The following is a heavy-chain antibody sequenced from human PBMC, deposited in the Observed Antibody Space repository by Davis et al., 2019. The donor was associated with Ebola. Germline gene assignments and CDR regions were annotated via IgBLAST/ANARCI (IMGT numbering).Heavy chain of an antibody. CDR1: GFTFSSYS. D-gene: IGHD1-26*01. CDR2: ISSSSSTI. J-gene: IGHJ4*02. V-gene: IGHV3-48*01. CDR3: AKEKWAASIQYYFDY. Sequence: GESLKISCAASGFTFSSYSMNWVRQAPGKGLEWVSYISSSSSTIYYADSVKGRFTISRDNSKNTLYLQMNSLRAEDTAVYYCAKEKWAASIQYYFDYWGQGTLVTVSS.